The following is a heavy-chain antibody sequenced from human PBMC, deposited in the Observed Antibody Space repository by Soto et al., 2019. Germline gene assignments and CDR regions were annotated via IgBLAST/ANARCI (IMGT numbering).Heavy chain of an antibody. Sequence: PSDTLSLTCRFPSCSLRSQFWAWILQSPGKGLEWLGYIFYTGITNYNPSLQSRVTISVDTSKDQFSLRLNFGTAADTVVYSGAGGGDYVSGVNFDDGFDVWGEGIRVTV. V-gene: IGHV4-59*11. CDR1: SCSLRSQF. J-gene: IGHJ3*01. CDR2: IFYTGIT. D-gene: IGHD3-10*02. CDR3: AGGGDYVSGVNFDDGFDV.